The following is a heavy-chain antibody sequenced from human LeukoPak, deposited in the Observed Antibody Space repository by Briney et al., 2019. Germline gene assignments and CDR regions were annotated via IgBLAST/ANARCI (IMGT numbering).Heavy chain of an antibody. CDR3: ARDRSSSWYYFDS. CDR2: ISPYSGNT. Sequence: ASVKVSCKASGYTFTSYGISWVRQAPGQGLEWMGWISPYSGNTNYVQKFQDRVTMTTDTSTSTAYMELRSLRSDDTAVYYCARDRSSSWYYFDSWGQGTLVSVSS. CDR1: GYTFTSYG. J-gene: IGHJ4*02. D-gene: IGHD6-13*01. V-gene: IGHV1-18*01.